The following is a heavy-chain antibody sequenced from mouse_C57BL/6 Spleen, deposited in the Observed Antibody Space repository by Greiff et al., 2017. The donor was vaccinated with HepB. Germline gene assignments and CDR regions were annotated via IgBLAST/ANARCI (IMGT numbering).Heavy chain of an antibody. CDR2: IHPNSGST. CDR3: ARPVWLRRAFDY. J-gene: IGHJ2*01. CDR1: GYTFTSYW. Sequence: QVQLQQPGAELVKPGASVKLSCKASGYTFTSYWMHWVKQRPGQGLEWIGMIHPNSGSTNYNEKFKSKATLTVDKSSSTVYMQLSSLTSEDSAVYYCARPVWLRRAFDYWGQGTTLTVSS. D-gene: IGHD2-2*01. V-gene: IGHV1-64*01.